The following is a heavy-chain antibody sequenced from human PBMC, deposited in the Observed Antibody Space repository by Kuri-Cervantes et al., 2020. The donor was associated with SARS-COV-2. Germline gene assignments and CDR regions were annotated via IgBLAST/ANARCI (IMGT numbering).Heavy chain of an antibody. Sequence: SETLSLTCTVSGGSISSSSYYWGWIRQPPGKGLEWIGSIYYSGSTYYNPSLKSRVTISVDTSKNQFSLKLSSVTAADTAVYSCARQVVVADYYYGMDVWGQGTTVTVSS. D-gene: IGHD2-15*01. CDR3: ARQVVVADYYYGMDV. V-gene: IGHV4-39*01. CDR1: GGSISSSSYY. CDR2: IYYSGST. J-gene: IGHJ6*02.